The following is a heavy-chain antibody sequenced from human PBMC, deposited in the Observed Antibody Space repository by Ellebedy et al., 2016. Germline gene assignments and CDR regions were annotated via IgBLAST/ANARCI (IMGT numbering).Heavy chain of an antibody. Sequence: SVKVSXXASGGTFSSYAISWVRQAPGQGLEWMGGIIPIFGTANYAQKFQGRVTITADESTSTAYMELSSLRSEDTAVYYCAKIAARHPYNWFNPWGQGTLVTVSS. CDR1: GGTFSSYA. D-gene: IGHD6-6*01. CDR3: AKIAARHPYNWFNP. V-gene: IGHV1-69*13. CDR2: IIPIFGTA. J-gene: IGHJ5*02.